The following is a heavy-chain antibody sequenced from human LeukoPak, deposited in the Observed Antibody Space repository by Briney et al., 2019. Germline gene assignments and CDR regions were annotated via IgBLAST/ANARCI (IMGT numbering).Heavy chain of an antibody. CDR2: ISSSSSYI. J-gene: IGHJ4*02. CDR3: ARDLFPSTTAYFDY. CDR1: GFTFSSYS. D-gene: IGHD4-11*01. V-gene: IGHV3-21*01. Sequence: PGGSLRLSCAASGFTFSSYSMNWVRQAPGKGLEWVSPISSSSSYIYYADSVKGRFTISRDDAKNSLYLQMNSLRAEDTAVYYCARDLFPSTTAYFDYWGQGTLVTVSS.